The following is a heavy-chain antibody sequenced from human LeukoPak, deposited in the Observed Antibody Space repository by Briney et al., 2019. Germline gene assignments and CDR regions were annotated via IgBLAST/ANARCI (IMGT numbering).Heavy chain of an antibody. J-gene: IGHJ4*02. Sequence: GASVKVSCKASGYTFTSYGISWVRQAPGQGLEWMGWISCYNGNTNYAQKFQGRVTITTDTSTSTAYMELRSLTSDDTAVYYCATDLPTTPDYFDYWGQGTLVTVSS. CDR1: GYTFTSYG. V-gene: IGHV1-18*01. CDR2: ISCYNGNT. CDR3: ATDLPTTPDYFDY. D-gene: IGHD1-26*01.